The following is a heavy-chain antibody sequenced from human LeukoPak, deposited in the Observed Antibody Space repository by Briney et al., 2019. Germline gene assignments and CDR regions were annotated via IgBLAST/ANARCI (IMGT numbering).Heavy chain of an antibody. D-gene: IGHD3-10*01. Sequence: GGSLRLSCAASGFTFSSYGMHWVRQAPGKGLEWVAVISYDGSNKYYADSVKGRFTISRDNSKNTLYLQMNSLRAEDTAVYYCAKASWFGELFPEAYWGQGTLVTVSS. CDR3: AKASWFGELFPEAY. CDR1: GFTFSSYG. CDR2: ISYDGSNK. J-gene: IGHJ4*02. V-gene: IGHV3-30*18.